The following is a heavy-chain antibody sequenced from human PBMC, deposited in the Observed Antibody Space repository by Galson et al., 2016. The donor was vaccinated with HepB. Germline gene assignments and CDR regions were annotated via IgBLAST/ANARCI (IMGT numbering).Heavy chain of an antibody. Sequence: TLSLTCTVSGDSVSSGNYYWSWIRQSPGKGLEWIGYIHYSGSTHYNPSLKSRVTVSLDTSKKQFSLRLSSVTAADTAVYYCARLWEYYDSSAPNKYAFDIWGQGTPVTVSS. CDR3: ARLWEYYDSSAPNKYAFDI. J-gene: IGHJ3*02. CDR1: GDSVSSGNYY. CDR2: IHYSGST. V-gene: IGHV4-61*01. D-gene: IGHD3-22*01.